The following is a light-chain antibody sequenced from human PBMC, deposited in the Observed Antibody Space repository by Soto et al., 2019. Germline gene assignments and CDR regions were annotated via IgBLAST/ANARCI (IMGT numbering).Light chain of an antibody. CDR2: KAS. CDR1: QSIRSW. V-gene: IGKV1-5*03. Sequence: DIQMTQSPSTLSASVGDRVTITCRASQSIRSWLAWYQQKPGKAPKLLISKASSLESGVPSRFSGSGSGTEFTLTISSMQHDDFAAYYCRQYNSSPPWTFGQGTKVEIK. J-gene: IGKJ1*01. CDR3: RQYNSSPPWT.